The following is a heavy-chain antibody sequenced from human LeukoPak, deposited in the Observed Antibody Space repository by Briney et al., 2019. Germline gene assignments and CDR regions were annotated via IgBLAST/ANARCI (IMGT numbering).Heavy chain of an antibody. CDR3: ARAPAFTFGGVIVFDY. Sequence: PSETLSLTCTVSGGSISSYHWTWIRQPPGKGLEWIGYIYNTGGTNYNPSLKSRVTISVDTSKNQFSLKLSSVTAADTAVYYCARAPAFTFGGVIVFDYWGQGTLVTVSS. V-gene: IGHV4-59*01. CDR2: IYNTGGT. J-gene: IGHJ4*02. D-gene: IGHD3-16*02. CDR1: GGSISSYH.